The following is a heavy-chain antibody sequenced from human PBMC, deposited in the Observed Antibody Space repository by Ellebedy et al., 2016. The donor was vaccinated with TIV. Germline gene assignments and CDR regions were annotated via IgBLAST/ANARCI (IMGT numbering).Heavy chain of an antibody. D-gene: IGHD5-12*01. J-gene: IGHJ3*01. V-gene: IGHV4-59*01. CDR3: ARADIVETPDAFDV. CDR2: IYSSGST. Sequence: PSETLSLTCTVSVGSISSYTWSWIRQPPGKGLEWIGYIYSSGSTNYNPSLKSRVTISIDTSKNQFSLNLRSLTAEDTAVYYCARADIVETPDAFDVWGQGTVVTVSS. CDR1: VGSISSYT.